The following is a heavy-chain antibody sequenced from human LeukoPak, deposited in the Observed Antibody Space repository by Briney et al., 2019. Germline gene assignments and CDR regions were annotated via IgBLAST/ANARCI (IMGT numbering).Heavy chain of an antibody. Sequence: SVKVSCKASGYTFTSYGISWVRQAPGQGLEWMGGIIPIFGTANYAQKFQGRVTITADESTSTAYMELSSLRSEDTAVYYCARAVLGYGAFYYMDVWGKGTTVTISS. CDR2: IIPIFGTA. V-gene: IGHV1-69*13. CDR3: ARAVLGYGAFYYMDV. CDR1: GYTFTSYG. D-gene: IGHD4-17*01. J-gene: IGHJ6*03.